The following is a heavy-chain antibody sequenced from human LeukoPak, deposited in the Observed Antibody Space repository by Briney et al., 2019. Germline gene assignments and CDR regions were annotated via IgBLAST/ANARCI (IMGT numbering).Heavy chain of an antibody. CDR2: ISGDGGIT. CDR1: GFNFDDYA. Sequence: GGSLRLSCAASGFNFDDYAMDWVRQAPGRGLEWVSLISGDGGITYYADFVKGRFTISRDNSKNSLYLQINSLRTEDTALYYCAKPQHYGRGDFDYWGQGTLVTVSS. J-gene: IGHJ4*02. CDR3: AKPQHYGRGDFDY. D-gene: IGHD3-10*01. V-gene: IGHV3-43*02.